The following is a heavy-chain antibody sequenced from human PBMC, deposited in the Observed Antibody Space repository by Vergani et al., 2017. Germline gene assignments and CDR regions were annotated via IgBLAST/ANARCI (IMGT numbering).Heavy chain of an antibody. CDR2: IKQDGSEK. CDR3: ARDEPPDYDILTGYYHQYGMDV. CDR1: GGSISSSSYY. D-gene: IGHD3-9*01. Sequence: LQLQESGPGLVKPSETLSLTCTVSGGSISSSSYYWGWIRQPPGKGLEWVANIKQDGSEKYYVDSVKGRFTISRDNAKNSLYLQMNSLRAEDTAVYYCARDEPPDYDILTGYYHQYGMDVWGQGTTVTVSS. V-gene: IGHV3-7*03. J-gene: IGHJ6*02.